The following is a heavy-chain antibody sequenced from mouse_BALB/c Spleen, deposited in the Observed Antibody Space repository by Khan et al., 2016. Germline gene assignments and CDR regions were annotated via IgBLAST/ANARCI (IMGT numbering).Heavy chain of an antibody. D-gene: IGHD4-1*01. CDR2: ILPGSGNT. CDR3: ARSSWDFAY. J-gene: IGHJ3*01. V-gene: IGHV1-9*01. Sequence: QVQLQQSGAELMKPGASVKISCKATDYTFSSYWIEWIKQRPGHGLEWIGEILPGSGNTNYNEKFKGKATVTADTSSNTAYMQLSSLTSEDSAVYYCARSSWDFAYWGQGTLVTVSA. CDR1: DYTFSSYW.